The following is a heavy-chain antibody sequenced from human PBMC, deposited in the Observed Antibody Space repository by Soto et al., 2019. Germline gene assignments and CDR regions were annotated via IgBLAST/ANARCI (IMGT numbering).Heavy chain of an antibody. CDR1: GYTLTELS. J-gene: IGHJ3*02. CDR2: FDPEDGET. D-gene: IGHD3-3*01. Sequence: ASVKVSCKVSGYTLTELSMHWVRQAPGKGLEWMGGFDPEDGETIYAQKFQGRVTMTEDTSTDTAYMELSSLRSEDTAVYYCATGIPGRGFTPFGAFDIWGQGTMVTVSS. CDR3: ATGIPGRGFTPFGAFDI. V-gene: IGHV1-24*01.